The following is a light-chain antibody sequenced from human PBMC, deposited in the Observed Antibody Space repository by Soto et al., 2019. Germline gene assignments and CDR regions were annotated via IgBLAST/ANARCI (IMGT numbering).Light chain of an antibody. CDR2: GAS. CDR1: QSLTNSY. V-gene: IGKV3-20*01. Sequence: DIVLTQSPDTLSLSPGNIATLSCRASQSLTNSYIAWYQVKPGQAPRLLIYGASTRATGTPARFSGSGSGTDFTLTISRLEPEDFAVYYCQQYGSSGTFGQGTKVDIK. J-gene: IGKJ1*01. CDR3: QQYGSSGT.